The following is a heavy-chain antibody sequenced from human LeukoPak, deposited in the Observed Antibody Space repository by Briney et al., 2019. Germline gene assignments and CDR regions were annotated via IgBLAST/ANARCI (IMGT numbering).Heavy chain of an antibody. V-gene: IGHV4-59*01. CDR3: ARLRWLQLIDY. CDR1: GGSISSYY. CDR2: IYYSGST. J-gene: IGHJ4*02. Sequence: SETLSLTSTVSGGSISSYYWSWIRQPPGKGLEWIGYIYYSGSTNYNPSLKSRVTISVDTSKNQFSLKLSSVTAADTAVYYCARLRWLQLIDYWGQGTLVTVSS. D-gene: IGHD5-24*01.